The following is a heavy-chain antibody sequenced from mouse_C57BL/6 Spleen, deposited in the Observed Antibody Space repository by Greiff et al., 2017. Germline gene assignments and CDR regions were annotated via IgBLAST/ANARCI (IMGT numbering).Heavy chain of an antibody. CDR3: ARADYDVGDAMDY. CDR2: IYPGDGDT. J-gene: IGHJ4*01. Sequence: VQLQQSGPELVKPGASVKISCKASGYAFSSSWMNWVKQRPGQGLEWIGRIYPGDGDTNYNGKFKGKATLTADKSSSTAYMQLSSLTSEDSAVYFCARADYDVGDAMDYWGQGTSVTVSS. V-gene: IGHV1-82*01. CDR1: GYAFSSSW. D-gene: IGHD2-4*01.